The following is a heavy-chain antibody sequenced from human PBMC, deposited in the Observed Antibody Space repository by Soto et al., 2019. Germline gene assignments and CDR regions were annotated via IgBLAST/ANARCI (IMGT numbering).Heavy chain of an antibody. Sequence: GGSLRLSCAASGFTFSTYAMNWVRQAPGKGLEWVSALSDNGGSTYYADSVRGRFTISRDNSMNSLYLQMNSLRAEDTAVYYCARDLDDSLTGYYSPLYGMDVWGQGTKVTAP. CDR1: GFTFSTYA. V-gene: IGHV3-23*01. J-gene: IGHJ6*02. D-gene: IGHD3-9*01. CDR2: LSDNGGST. CDR3: ARDLDDSLTGYYSPLYGMDV.